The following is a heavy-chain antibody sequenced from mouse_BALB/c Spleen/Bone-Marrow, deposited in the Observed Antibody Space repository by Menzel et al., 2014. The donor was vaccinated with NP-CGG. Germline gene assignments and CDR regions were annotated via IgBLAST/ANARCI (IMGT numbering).Heavy chain of an antibody. CDR1: GYTFTDYN. CDR3: ERGGGDY. J-gene: IGHJ2*01. Sequence: EVQLQQSGPELVKPGASVKISCKASGYTFTDYNMHWVKQSHGKSLEWIGYIYPYNGGTGYNQKFKSKATLTVDNSSSTPYMELRTGTAEDSAVYYCERGGGDYWGQGPTLTSPS. V-gene: IGHV1S29*02. CDR2: IYPYNGGT.